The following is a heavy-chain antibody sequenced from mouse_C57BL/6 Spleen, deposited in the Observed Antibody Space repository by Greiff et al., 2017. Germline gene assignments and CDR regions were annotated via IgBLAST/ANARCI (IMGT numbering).Heavy chain of an antibody. Sequence: VKLMESGPELVKPGASVKISCKASGYAFSSSWMNWVKQRPGKGLEWIGRIYPGDGDTNYNGKFKGKATLTADKSSSTAYMQLSSLTSEDSAVYFCARGNDGSYYAMDYWGQGTSVTVSS. CDR2: IYPGDGDT. J-gene: IGHJ4*01. CDR1: GYAFSSSW. CDR3: ARGNDGSYYAMDY. D-gene: IGHD2-3*01. V-gene: IGHV1-82*01.